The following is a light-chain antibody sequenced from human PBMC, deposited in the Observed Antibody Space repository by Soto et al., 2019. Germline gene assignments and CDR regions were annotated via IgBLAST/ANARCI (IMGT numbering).Light chain of an antibody. CDR2: ASS. V-gene: IGKV1-39*01. CDR1: QSINDY. Sequence: DIQMTQSPSSLSASVGDRVTITCRSSQSINDYLNWYQQKPGKAPKLLIYASSNLQTWVPSRFSGSASGTDFTLTIDSLQPEDFATYYCQQSYSAPRTFGQGTKVEIK. J-gene: IGKJ1*01. CDR3: QQSYSAPRT.